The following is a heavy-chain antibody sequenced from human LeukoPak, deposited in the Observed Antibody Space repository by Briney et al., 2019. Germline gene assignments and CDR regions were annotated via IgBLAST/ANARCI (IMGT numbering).Heavy chain of an antibody. CDR1: GFTLSTYN. J-gene: IGHJ4*02. CDR3: ARDAVTGYSSGWYKPFPFDS. Sequence: GGSLRLSCAASGFTLSTYNMNWVRQAPGKGLEWVSSISSSSSYLFFADSAKGRFSISRDNTKNSLYLQMSGLRAEDTAVYYCARDAVTGYSSGWYKPFPFDSWGQGTLVTVSS. CDR2: ISSSSSYL. V-gene: IGHV3-21*01. D-gene: IGHD6-19*01.